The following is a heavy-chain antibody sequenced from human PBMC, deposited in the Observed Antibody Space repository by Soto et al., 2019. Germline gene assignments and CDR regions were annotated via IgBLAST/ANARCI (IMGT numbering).Heavy chain of an antibody. D-gene: IGHD4-17*01. V-gene: IGHV3-64*01. CDR1: GFTFSSYA. Sequence: GGSLRLSCAASGFTFSSYAMHWVRQAPGKGLEYVSAISSNGGSTYYANSVKGRFTISRDNSKNTLYLQMGSLRAEDMAVYYCARVRGTTYLAVPDAFDIWGQGTMVTVSS. CDR3: ARVRGTTYLAVPDAFDI. J-gene: IGHJ3*02. CDR2: ISSNGGST.